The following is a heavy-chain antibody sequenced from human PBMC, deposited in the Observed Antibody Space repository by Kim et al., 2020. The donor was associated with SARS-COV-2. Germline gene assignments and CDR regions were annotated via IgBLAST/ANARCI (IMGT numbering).Heavy chain of an antibody. CDR3: ARVMRDSSSSTPDY. Sequence: GGSLRLSCAASGLIFSNYGMHWVRQAPGKGLEWLAVIWYDGNDKYYADSVKGRLTVSRDNSKNTLYMEVNSLRVEDTAVYYCARVMRDSSSSTPDYWGLGTLVTVSS. J-gene: IGHJ4*02. D-gene: IGHD6-6*01. CDR1: GLIFSNYG. CDR2: IWYDGNDK. V-gene: IGHV3-33*01.